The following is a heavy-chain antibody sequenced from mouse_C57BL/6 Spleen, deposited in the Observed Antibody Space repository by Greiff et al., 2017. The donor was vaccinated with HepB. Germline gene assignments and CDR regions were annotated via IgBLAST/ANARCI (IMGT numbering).Heavy chain of an antibody. CDR1: GYTFTSYW. J-gene: IGHJ4*01. CDR2: IYPGSGST. CDR3: ARSTTAYYAMDY. V-gene: IGHV1-55*01. D-gene: IGHD1-2*01. Sequence: QVQLQQPGAELVKPGASVKMSCKASGYTFTSYWITWVKQRPGQGLEWIGDIYPGSGSTNYNEKFKGKSTLTVDKSSSTAYMQLSSLTSEDSAVYYCARSTTAYYAMDYWGQGTSVTVSS.